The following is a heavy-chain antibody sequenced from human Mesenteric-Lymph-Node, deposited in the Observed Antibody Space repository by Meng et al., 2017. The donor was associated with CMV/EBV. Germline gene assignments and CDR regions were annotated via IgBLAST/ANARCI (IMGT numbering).Heavy chain of an antibody. J-gene: IGHJ4*02. Sequence: LSVTCAVYGGSFSGYFWTWIRQSPLKGLEWIAEINHSGSTNYNPSLKTRVTISVDTSKNQFSLELNSVTAADTAVYYCARGGRSKLDWGQGTLVTVSS. CDR3: ARGGRSKLD. CDR1: GGSFSGYF. D-gene: IGHD2-2*01. CDR2: INHSGST. V-gene: IGHV4-34*01.